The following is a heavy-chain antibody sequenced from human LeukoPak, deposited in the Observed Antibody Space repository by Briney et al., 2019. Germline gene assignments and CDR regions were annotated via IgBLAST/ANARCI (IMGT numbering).Heavy chain of an antibody. CDR3: ARVRRGYSYGYGVDY. J-gene: IGHJ4*02. Sequence: GGSLRLSCAASGFTFSDYYMSWIRQAPGKGLEWVSYISSSSSYTNYADSVKGRFTISRDNAKNSLYLQMNSLRAEDTAVYYCARVRRGYSYGYGVDYWGQGTLATVSS. D-gene: IGHD5-18*01. CDR2: ISSSSSYT. CDR1: GFTFSDYY. V-gene: IGHV3-11*06.